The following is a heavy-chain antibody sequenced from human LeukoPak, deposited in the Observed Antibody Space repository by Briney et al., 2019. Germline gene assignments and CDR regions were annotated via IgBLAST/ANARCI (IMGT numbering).Heavy chain of an antibody. J-gene: IGHJ6*02. CDR1: GXTFSSYG. CDR2: ISYDGSNK. D-gene: IGHD4-17*01. CDR3: AKDHLRYYYYYGMDV. V-gene: IGHV3-30*18. Sequence: GGSLRLSCXXSGXTFSSYGMXWVRQAPGKGLEWVAVISYDGSNKYYADSVKGRFTISRDNSKNTLYLQMNSLRAEDTAVYYCAKDHLRYYYYYGMDVWGQGTTVTVSS.